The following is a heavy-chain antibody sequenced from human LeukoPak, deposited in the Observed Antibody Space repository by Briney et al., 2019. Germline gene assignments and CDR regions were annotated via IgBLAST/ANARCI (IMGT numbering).Heavy chain of an antibody. J-gene: IGHJ5*02. CDR3: AKDISGAVYNWFDP. D-gene: IGHD6-13*01. V-gene: IGHV3-30-3*01. CDR2: ISYDGSNK. CDR1: GFTFSSYA. Sequence: GGSLRLSCAASGFTFSSYAMHWVRQAPGKGLEWVAVISYDGSNKYYADSVKGRFTISRDNSKNTLYLQMNSLRAEDTAVYYCAKDISGAVYNWFDPWGQGTLVTVSS.